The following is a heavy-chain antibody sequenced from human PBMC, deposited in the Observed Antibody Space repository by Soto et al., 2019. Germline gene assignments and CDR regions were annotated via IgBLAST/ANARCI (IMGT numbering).Heavy chain of an antibody. CDR1: GFPFSTYG. D-gene: IGHD1-1*01. CDR3: ARDDAFGNENGFDI. Sequence: QVQLVESGGGVVQPGTSLRLSCAVSGFPFSTYGFHWVRQPPGKGLEWVAVIVSDGSAKYHADSVEGRFTISRDKSKDTLYLKMNSLRAEDTAVYYCARDDAFGNENGFDIWGQGTMVTVSS. J-gene: IGHJ3*02. V-gene: IGHV3-33*01. CDR2: IVSDGSAK.